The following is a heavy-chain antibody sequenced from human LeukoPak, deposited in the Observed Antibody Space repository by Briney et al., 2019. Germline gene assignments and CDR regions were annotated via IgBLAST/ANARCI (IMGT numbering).Heavy chain of an antibody. CDR2: ISSSSSYI. CDR1: GFTFSSYS. V-gene: IGHV3-21*01. CDR3: ARDAHSSGWYLAY. D-gene: IGHD6-19*01. J-gene: IGHJ4*02. Sequence: GGSLRLSCAASGFTFSSYSMNWVRQAPGKWLEWVSSISSSSSYIYYADSVKGRFTISRDNAKNSLYLQMNSLRAEDTAVYYCARDAHSSGWYLAYWGQGTLVTVSS.